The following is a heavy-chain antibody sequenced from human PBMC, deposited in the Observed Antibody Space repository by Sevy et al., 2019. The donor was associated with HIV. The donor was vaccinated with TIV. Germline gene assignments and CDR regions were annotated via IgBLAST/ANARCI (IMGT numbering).Heavy chain of an antibody. D-gene: IGHD2-2*01. J-gene: IGHJ6*02. CDR2: ISSSSTYI. Sequence: GGSLRLSCAASGFNIKTYNMNWVRQAPGKVLEWVSSISSSSTYIYYADSVKGRFTISRDNAKNSLYLQMSSLRAEDTAVYYCARDLVIPSTTDYFYYAMDVWGQGTTVTVSS. V-gene: IGHV3-21*01. CDR3: ARDLVIPSTTDYFYYAMDV. CDR1: GFNIKTYN.